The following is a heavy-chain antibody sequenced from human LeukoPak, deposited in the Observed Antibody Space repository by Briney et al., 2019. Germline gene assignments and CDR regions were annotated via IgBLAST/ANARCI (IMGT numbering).Heavy chain of an antibody. CDR3: VRSPGWYIDY. D-gene: IGHD2-15*01. Sequence: ASVKVSCKTSGYTFTDYYTHWVRQAPGQGLEWMGRINPNNGGTNYAQKFQGRVTMTRVTSITTAYMELSRLRSDDTAMFYCVRSPGWYIDYWGQGTLVTVSS. V-gene: IGHV1-2*06. CDR2: INPNNGGT. J-gene: IGHJ4*02. CDR1: GYTFTDYY.